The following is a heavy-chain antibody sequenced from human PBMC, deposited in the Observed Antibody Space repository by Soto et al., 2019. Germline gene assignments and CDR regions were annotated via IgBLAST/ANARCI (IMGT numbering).Heavy chain of an antibody. D-gene: IGHD5-12*01. Sequence: SETLSLTCTVSGGSMSSYYWNWIRQPPGKGLEWIGYSYYSGIVNYNPSLKSRVTISVDTSRNQFSLKLSSVTAADTAVFYCARAQYSGYDFWYFDLCGRGTLVTSPQ. CDR1: GGSMSSYY. V-gene: IGHV4-59*01. J-gene: IGHJ2*01. CDR3: ARAQYSGYDFWYFDL. CDR2: SYYSGIV.